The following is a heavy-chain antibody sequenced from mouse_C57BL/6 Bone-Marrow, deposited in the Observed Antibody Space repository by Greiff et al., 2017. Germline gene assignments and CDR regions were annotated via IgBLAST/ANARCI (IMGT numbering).Heavy chain of an antibody. CDR1: GFSLTSYG. J-gene: IGHJ1*03. V-gene: IGHV2-2*01. CDR3: ARNSPGSSPYWYFDV. D-gene: IGHD1-1*01. CDR2: IWRGGST. Sequence: VKLMESGPGLVQPSQSLSITCTVSGFSLTSYGVHWVRQSPGKGLEWLGVIWRGGSTDYNAAFISRLSISKDNSKSQVFFKMNSLQADDTAIDYCARNSPGSSPYWYFDVWGTGTTVTVSS.